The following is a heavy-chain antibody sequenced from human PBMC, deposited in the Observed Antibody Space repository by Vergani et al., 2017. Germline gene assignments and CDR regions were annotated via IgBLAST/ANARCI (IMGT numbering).Heavy chain of an antibody. J-gene: IGHJ4*02. D-gene: IGHD4-17*01. CDR2: IIPILGIA. CDR1: GFTFSSYT. Sequence: VQLVESGGGLVKPGGSLRLSCAASGFTFSSYTISWVRQAPGQGLEWMGRIIPILGIANYAQKFQGRVTITTDTSTSTAYMELRSLRSDDTAVYYCARDSPVTTLVHWGQGTLVTVSS. V-gene: IGHV1-69*09. CDR3: ARDSPVTTLVH.